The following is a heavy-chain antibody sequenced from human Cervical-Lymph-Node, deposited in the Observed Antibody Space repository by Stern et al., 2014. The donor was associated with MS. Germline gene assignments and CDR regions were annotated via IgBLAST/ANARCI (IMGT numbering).Heavy chain of an antibody. CDR2: MNYSGST. V-gene: IGHV4-39*01. Sequence: VQLVESGPGLVKPSETLSLTCTVSGGSISSSSYYWGWIRQPPGKGLEWIGSMNYSGSTYYNPSLKIRVTISVDTPKNQFSLKLSSVTAADTAVYYCARVKGTDIQDTFDYWGQGTLVTVSS. CDR1: GGSISSSSYY. CDR3: ARVKGTDIQDTFDY. J-gene: IGHJ4*02. D-gene: IGHD2-8*02.